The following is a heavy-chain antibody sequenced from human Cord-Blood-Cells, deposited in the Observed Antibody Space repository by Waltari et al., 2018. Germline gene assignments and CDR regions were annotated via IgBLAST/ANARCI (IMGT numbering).Heavy chain of an antibody. CDR3: ARRSGYSYGDAFDI. CDR1: GLTFSSYD. J-gene: IGHJ3*02. D-gene: IGHD5-18*01. Sequence: ELQLVESGGGLVQTGGSLRLSCAASGLTFSSYDMHWVRQTTGKVLEWVSAIGTAGDTYYPGSVKGRFTISRENAKNSLYLQMNSLRAGDTAVYYCARRSGYSYGDAFDIWGQGTMVTVSS. CDR2: IGTAGDT. V-gene: IGHV3-13*01.